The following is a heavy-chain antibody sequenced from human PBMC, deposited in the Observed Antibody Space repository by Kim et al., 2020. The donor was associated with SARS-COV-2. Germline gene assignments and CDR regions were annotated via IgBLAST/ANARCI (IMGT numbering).Heavy chain of an antibody. CDR3: ARVRITIFGVVTEFDY. V-gene: IGHV4-31*02. D-gene: IGHD3-3*01. J-gene: IGHJ4*02. Sequence: SLKRRVTISVDTSKNQFSLQLSSVTAADTAVYYCARVRITIFGVVTEFDYWGQGTLVTVSS.